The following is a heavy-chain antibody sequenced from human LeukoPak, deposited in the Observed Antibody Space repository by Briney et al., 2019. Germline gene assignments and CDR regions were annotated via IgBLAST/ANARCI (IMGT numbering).Heavy chain of an antibody. J-gene: IGHJ4*02. D-gene: IGHD3-22*01. Sequence: ASVKVSCKASGYTFTGYYMHWVRQAPGQGLEWMGWINPNSGSTNYAQKFQGRVTMTRDTSISTAYMELSRLRSDDTAVYYCARVYYDSSGYSLAMFYWGQGTLVTVSS. CDR1: GYTFTGYY. V-gene: IGHV1-2*02. CDR2: INPNSGST. CDR3: ARVYYDSSGYSLAMFY.